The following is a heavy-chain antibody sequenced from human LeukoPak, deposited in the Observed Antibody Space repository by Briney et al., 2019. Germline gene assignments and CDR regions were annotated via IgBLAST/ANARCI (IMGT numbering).Heavy chain of an antibody. V-gene: IGHV3-11*01. CDR2: VSSRSSGSTK. CDR3: ARGKYYYGSPY. J-gene: IGHJ4*02. CDR1: GFIFSDYY. D-gene: IGHD3-10*01. Sequence: GGSLRLSCAATGFIFSDYYMSWIRQAPGKGLEWISYVSSRSSGSTKYYADSVKGRFSISRDNAKNSLYLQMNSLRAEDTAVYYCARGKYYYGSPYWGQGTLVTVSS.